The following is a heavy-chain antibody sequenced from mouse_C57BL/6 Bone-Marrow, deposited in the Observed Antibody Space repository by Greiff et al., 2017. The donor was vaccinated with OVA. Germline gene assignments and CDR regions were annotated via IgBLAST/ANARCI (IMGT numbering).Heavy chain of an antibody. D-gene: IGHD2-3*01. CDR1: GYTFTDYE. J-gene: IGHJ4*01. CDR3: TSYDGYYGYAMDY. CDR2: IDPETGGP. V-gene: IGHV1-15*01. Sequence: QVQLQQSGAELVRPGASVTLSCKASGYTFTDYEMHWVKQTPVHGLEWIGAIDPETGGPAYNQKFKGKAILTADKSSSTAYMELRSLTSEDSAVYYCTSYDGYYGYAMDYWGQGTSVTVSS.